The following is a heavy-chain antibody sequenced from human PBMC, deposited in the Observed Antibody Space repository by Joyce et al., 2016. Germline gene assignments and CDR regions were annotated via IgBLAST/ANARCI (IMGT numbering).Heavy chain of an antibody. D-gene: IGHD4-17*01. V-gene: IGHV1-46*01. CDR2: ISPSGGGT. Sequence: QVQLVQSGAEVKKPGASVKASCKASGYTFTRYYMHWGRRAPGKGLEWMGIISPSGGGTTYAQNFQRRVPMTRDTSTTTVYMELSSLRSEDTAVYYCARELVTTGPEGDYWGQGTLVTVSS. CDR3: ARELVTTGPEGDY. CDR1: GYTFTRYY. J-gene: IGHJ4*02.